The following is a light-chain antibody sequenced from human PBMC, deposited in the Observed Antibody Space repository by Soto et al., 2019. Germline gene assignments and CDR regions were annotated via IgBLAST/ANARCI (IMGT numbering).Light chain of an antibody. CDR3: QQYNNWPIT. CDR2: GAS. V-gene: IGKV3-15*01. Sequence: IEMTQSPATLSVSPGERATLSCRASQSVNSNLAWYQQKPGQAPRLLIYGASTRATGIPVRFSGSGSGTEFTLTISSLQSEDFALYYCQQYNNWPITFGQGTRLEIK. J-gene: IGKJ5*01. CDR1: QSVNSN.